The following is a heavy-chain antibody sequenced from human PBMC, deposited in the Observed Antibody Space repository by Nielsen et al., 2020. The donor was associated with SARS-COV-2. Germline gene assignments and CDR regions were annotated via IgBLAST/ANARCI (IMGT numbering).Heavy chain of an antibody. V-gene: IGHV3-11*05. D-gene: IGHD3-3*01. J-gene: IGHJ4*02. CDR1: GFLFRDFY. CDR3: AREGRKLPLDY. Sequence: GSLRLSCSASGFLFRDFYLSWVRPAPGKGLELVSFNCSTGYTNYADSVRGRFTISRDNAKNSLYLQMNALRAEDTAVYYCAREGRKLPLDYWGQGTLVTVSS. CDR2: NCSTGYT.